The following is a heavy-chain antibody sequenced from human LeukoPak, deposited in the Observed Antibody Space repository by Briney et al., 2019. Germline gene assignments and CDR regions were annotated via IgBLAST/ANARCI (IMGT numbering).Heavy chain of an antibody. CDR3: ARDAFGRYFDY. D-gene: IGHD3-16*01. CDR1: GGSISSYY. V-gene: IGHV4-59*12. Sequence: SETLSLTCTVSGGSISSYYWSWIRQPPGKGLEWIGYIYYSGSTNYNPSLKSRATISVDTSKNQFSLKLSSVTAADTAVYYCARDAFGRYFDYWGQGTLVTVSS. J-gene: IGHJ4*02. CDR2: IYYSGST.